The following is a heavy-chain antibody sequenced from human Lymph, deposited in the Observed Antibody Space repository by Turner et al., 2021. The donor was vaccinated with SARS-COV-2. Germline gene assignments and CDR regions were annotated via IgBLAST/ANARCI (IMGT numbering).Heavy chain of an antibody. Sequence: EVQLFESGGYLVQPGGSLRLSCAASAFTFSNYAMSWVRQARVRGLEWSSDISGSGARTYYADSVKGRCTISRDNSKNKLFLQMNSLRADDTAIYYWAKSPLGEDYFDYWGQGTLVTVSS. V-gene: IGHV3-23*01. CDR2: ISGSGART. D-gene: IGHD3-16*01. CDR1: AFTFSNYA. CDR3: AKSPLGEDYFDY. J-gene: IGHJ4*02.